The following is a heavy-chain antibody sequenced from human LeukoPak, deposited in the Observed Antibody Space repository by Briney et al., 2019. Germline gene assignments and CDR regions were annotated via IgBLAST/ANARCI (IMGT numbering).Heavy chain of an antibody. CDR1: GGSISSDY. V-gene: IGHV4-4*09. CDR2: IYTSGSN. CDR3: ARQKAGNCFDP. D-gene: IGHD6-19*01. J-gene: IGHJ5*02. Sequence: SETLSLTCTVSGGSISSDYWSWIRQPPGKGLEWIGYIYTSGSNHYNPSLKSRVTISGDTSKNQFSLKLSSVTAADTAVYYCARQKAGNCFDPWGQGTPVTVSS.